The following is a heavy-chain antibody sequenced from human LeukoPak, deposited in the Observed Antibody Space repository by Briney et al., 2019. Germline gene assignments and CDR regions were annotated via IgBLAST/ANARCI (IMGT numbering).Heavy chain of an antibody. CDR1: GGSFSNYY. Sequence: SETLSLTCAVYGGSFSNYYWSWIRQPPGKGLEWIGEINHSGSTNYNPSLKSRVTISVDTSKNQFSLKLSSVTAADTAVYYCAAYSGRFFYGSGSYYPHPFDYWGQGTLVTVSS. CDR3: AAYSGRFFYGSGSYYPHPFDY. J-gene: IGHJ4*02. D-gene: IGHD3-10*01. CDR2: INHSGST. V-gene: IGHV4-34*01.